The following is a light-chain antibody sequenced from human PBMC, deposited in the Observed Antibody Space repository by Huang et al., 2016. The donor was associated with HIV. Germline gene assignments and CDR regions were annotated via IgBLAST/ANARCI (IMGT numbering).Light chain of an antibody. CDR2: DVS. V-gene: IGKV1-5*01. J-gene: IGKJ1*01. CDR3: QQYDGYPWT. CDR1: QSFTTC. Sequence: DIQMTQSPSTLSASVGDRVTITCRASQSFTTCLAWYQQKPGKAPKLLIYDVSSLESGVPSMFSGSGSGTEFTLTISSLQPDDFATYYCQQYDGYPWTFGQGTKVEIK.